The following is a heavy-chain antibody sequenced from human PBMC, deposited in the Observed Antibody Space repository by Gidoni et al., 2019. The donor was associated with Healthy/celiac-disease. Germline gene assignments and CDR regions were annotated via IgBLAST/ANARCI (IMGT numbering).Heavy chain of an antibody. CDR3: ARESRLNYGSGYGMDV. D-gene: IGHD3-10*01. Sequence: QVQLVQSGAEVKKPGSSVKVSCKASGGTFSSYAISWVRQAPGQGLEWMGGIIPIFGTANYAQQFQGRVTITADESSSTAYMELSSLRSEDTAVYYCARESRLNYGSGYGMDVRGQGTTVTVSS. J-gene: IGHJ6*02. V-gene: IGHV1-69*01. CDR1: GGTFSSYA. CDR2: IIPIFGTA.